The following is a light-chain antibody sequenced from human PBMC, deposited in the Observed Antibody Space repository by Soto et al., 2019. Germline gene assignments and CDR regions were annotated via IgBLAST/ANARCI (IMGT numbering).Light chain of an antibody. Sequence: SYELTQPPSVSVSPGQTASITCSGDKLGDKYACWYQQKPGQSPVLVIYQDSKRPSGIPERFSGSNSGNTATLTISGTQAMDEADYYCQAWDSSTAPVFGGGTK. J-gene: IGLJ2*01. CDR1: KLGDKY. CDR2: QDS. CDR3: QAWDSSTAPV. V-gene: IGLV3-1*01.